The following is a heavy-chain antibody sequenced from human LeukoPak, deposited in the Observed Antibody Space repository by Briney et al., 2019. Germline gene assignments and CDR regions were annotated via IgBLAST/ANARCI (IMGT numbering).Heavy chain of an antibody. Sequence: PSETLSLTCAVSGGSISSHYWNWIRQPPGKGLEWIGYISYSGSTNYNPSLESRVTISLDTSKNQFSLKLTSVTPADTALYYCARDRPLPSLEFASGAFDIWGQGTMVTVSS. V-gene: IGHV4-59*11. CDR2: ISYSGST. CDR1: GGSISSHY. CDR3: ARDRPLPSLEFASGAFDI. D-gene: IGHD3-3*01. J-gene: IGHJ3*02.